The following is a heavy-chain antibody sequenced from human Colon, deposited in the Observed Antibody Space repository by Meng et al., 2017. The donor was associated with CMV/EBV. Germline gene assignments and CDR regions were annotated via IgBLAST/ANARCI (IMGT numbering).Heavy chain of an antibody. D-gene: IGHD2-2*02. V-gene: IGHV3-23*03. CDR2: IIFIGGST. CDR1: GFAFSDFS. J-gene: IGHJ4*02. Sequence: GGPLRLSCSASGFAFSDFSMNWLRQAPGKGLEWISIIFIGGSTSYHASVKGRFTVSRDNSRKTLYLQMNDLRVEDTATYYCAKDTIRDLRYNFDAWGPGTLVTVSS. CDR3: AKDTIRDLRYNFDA.